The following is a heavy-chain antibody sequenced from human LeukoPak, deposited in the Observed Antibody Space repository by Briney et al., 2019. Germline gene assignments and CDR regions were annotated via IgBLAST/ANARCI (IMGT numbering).Heavy chain of an antibody. CDR3: ARQGYCSSISCRFFDY. CDR2: ISYSGST. J-gene: IGHJ4*02. V-gene: IGHV4-59*08. CDR1: GGSISSYY. Sequence: SETLSLTCTVSGGSISSYYWSWIRQPPGKGLEWIGYISYSGSTNYNPSLKSRVTISGDTSKNQFSLKLSSVTAADTAVYYCARQGYCSSISCRFFDYWVQGTLVTVSP. D-gene: IGHD2-2*01.